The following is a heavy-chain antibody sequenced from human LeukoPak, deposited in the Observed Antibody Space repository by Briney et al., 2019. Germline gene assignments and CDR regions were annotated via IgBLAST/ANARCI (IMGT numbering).Heavy chain of an antibody. V-gene: IGHV4-4*07. D-gene: IGHD3-10*01. CDR2: IFTSGIT. J-gene: IGHJ6*03. CDR3: AREISGSYYNPLGYMDV. Sequence: PSETLSLTCTVSGGSISLYYWNWIRQPAGKGLEWLGRIFTSGITNYNPSLKSRVTMSVDTSKSQFSLALSSVTAADTAVYYCAREISGSYYNPLGYMDVWGKGTTVTVSS. CDR1: GGSISLYY.